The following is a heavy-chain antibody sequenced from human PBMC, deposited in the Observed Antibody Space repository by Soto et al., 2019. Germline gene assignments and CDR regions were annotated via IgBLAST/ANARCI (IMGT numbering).Heavy chain of an antibody. CDR3: VRGEGGWETY. V-gene: IGHV3-74*01. J-gene: IGHJ4*02. D-gene: IGHD6-19*01. CDR1: GFTFSSYW. Sequence: EVQLMESGGGLVQPGGSLRLSCAASGFTFSSYWMHWVRQAPGKGLVWVSRINSDGSSTTYADSVKGRFTISRDNAKNTRYLQMHSLRAEDTAVYYCVRGEGGWETYWGQGTLVTVSS. CDR2: INSDGSST.